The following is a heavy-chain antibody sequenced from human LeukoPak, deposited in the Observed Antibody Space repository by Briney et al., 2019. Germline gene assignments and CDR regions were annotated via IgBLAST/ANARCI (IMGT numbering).Heavy chain of an antibody. CDR2: IIPIFGTA. J-gene: IGHJ4*02. CDR3: ARAYYYDSSGYAHFDY. Sequence: SVEVSCKASGGTFSSYAISWVRQAPGQGLEWMGGIIPIFGTANYAQKFQGRVTITADESTSTAYMELSSLRSEDTAVYYCARAYYYDSSGYAHFDYWGQGTLVTVSS. V-gene: IGHV1-69*13. CDR1: GGTFSSYA. D-gene: IGHD3-22*01.